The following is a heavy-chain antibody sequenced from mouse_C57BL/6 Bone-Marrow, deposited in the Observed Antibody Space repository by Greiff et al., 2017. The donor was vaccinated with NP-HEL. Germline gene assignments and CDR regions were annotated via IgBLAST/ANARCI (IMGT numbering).Heavy chain of an antibody. CDR3: ARRIILPYYSGSNPLDY. CDR2: INPNNGGT. D-gene: IGHD1-1*01. V-gene: IGHV1-26*01. J-gene: IGHJ2*01. CDR1: GYTFTDYY. Sequence: VQLQQSGPELVKPGASVKISCKASGYTFTDYYMNWVKQSHGKSLEWIGDINPNNGGTSYNQKFKGKATLTVDKSSSTAYMELRSLTSEDSAVYNCARRIILPYYSGSNPLDYCGQGTTLTVSS.